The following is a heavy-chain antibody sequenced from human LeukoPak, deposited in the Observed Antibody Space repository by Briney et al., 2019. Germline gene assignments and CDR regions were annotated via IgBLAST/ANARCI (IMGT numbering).Heavy chain of an antibody. CDR3: AREYGDKLDY. J-gene: IGHJ4*02. V-gene: IGHV3-30-3*01. Sequence: GGSLRLSCAASGFTFSSYAMHWVRQAPGKGLEWVAVISYDGSNKYYADSVKGRSTISRDNSKNTLYLQMNSLRAEDTAVYYCAREYGDKLDYWGQGTLVTVSS. D-gene: IGHD4-17*01. CDR2: ISYDGSNK. CDR1: GFTFSSYA.